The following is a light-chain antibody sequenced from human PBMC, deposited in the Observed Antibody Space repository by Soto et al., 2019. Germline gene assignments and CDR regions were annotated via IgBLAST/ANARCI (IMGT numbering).Light chain of an antibody. J-gene: IGKJ4*01. CDR2: GAS. V-gene: IGKV3-20*01. CDR1: PSVRSNY. Sequence: EIVLTQSPGTLSLSSGEKATLSCRASPSVRSNYLAWYQQKPGQAPRLLIYGASSRATGIPDRFGGSGSGTDFTLTISRLEPEDFAVYYCQQYASSPLTFGGGTKVEIK. CDR3: QQYASSPLT.